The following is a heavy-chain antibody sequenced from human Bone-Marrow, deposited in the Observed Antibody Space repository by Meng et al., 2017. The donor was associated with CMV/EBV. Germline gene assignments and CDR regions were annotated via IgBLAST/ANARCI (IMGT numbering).Heavy chain of an antibody. V-gene: IGHV4-38-2*02. J-gene: IGHJ3*02. CDR1: GYSISRGYS. D-gene: IGHD2-2*02. Sequence: SETLSLTCTVSGYSISRGYSGGWIRQPPGKGLEWIGSIYHSGSTYYNPSIKSRVTISIDTSKNQFSLKLSSVTAADTAVYYCVAYCSSTSCYKVVFDIWGQGTMVTVSS. CDR3: VAYCSSTSCYKVVFDI. CDR2: IYHSGST.